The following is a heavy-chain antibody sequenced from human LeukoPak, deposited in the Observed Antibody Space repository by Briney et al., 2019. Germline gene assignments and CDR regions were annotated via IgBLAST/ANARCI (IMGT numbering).Heavy chain of an antibody. D-gene: IGHD4-23*01. CDR1: GFNVTSNY. Sequence: GGSLRLSCAASGFNVTSNYMSWVRQAPGKGLEWVSVIYSGGSTYYADSVKGRFTISRDNSKNTLYLQMNSLRAEDTAVYYYARVFYGGTRGYFDYWGQGTLVTVSS. CDR3: ARVFYGGTRGYFDY. J-gene: IGHJ4*02. CDR2: IYSGGST. V-gene: IGHV3-53*01.